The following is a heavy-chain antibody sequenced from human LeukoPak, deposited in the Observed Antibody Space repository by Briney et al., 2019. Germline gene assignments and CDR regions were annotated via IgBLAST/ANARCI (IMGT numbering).Heavy chain of an antibody. CDR3: ARGIQQYQLLLGEFDY. V-gene: IGHV4-39*01. Sequence: PSETLSLTCTVSGGSISSSSYYWGWIRQPPGKGLEWIGSIYYSGSTYYNPSLKSRVTISVDTSKNQFSLKLSSVTAADTAVYYCARGIQQYQLLLGEFDYWGQGTLVTVSS. J-gene: IGHJ4*02. CDR1: GGSISSSSYY. CDR2: IYYSGST. D-gene: IGHD2-2*01.